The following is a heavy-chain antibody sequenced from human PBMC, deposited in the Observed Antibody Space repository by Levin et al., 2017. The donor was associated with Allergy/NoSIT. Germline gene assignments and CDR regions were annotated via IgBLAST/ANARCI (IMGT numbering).Heavy chain of an antibody. V-gene: IGHV3-21*01. J-gene: IGHJ3*02. CDR1: GFTFSSYS. Sequence: GGSLRLSCAASGFTFSSYSMNWVRQAPGKGLEWVSSISSSSSYIYYADSVKGRFTISRDNAKNSLYLQMNSLRAEDTAVYYCARPYSSDRDAFDIWGQGTMVTVSS. CDR3: ARPYSSDRDAFDI. CDR2: ISSSSSYI. D-gene: IGHD6-19*01.